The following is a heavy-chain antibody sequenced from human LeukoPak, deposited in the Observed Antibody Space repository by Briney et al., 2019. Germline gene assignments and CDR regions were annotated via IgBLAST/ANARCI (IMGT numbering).Heavy chain of an antibody. J-gene: IGHJ4*02. CDR3: ASTLRFLPYRRFDY. Sequence: SETLSLTCSVSGGSIISSNYYWGWIRQPPGKGLEWIGSIYQSGGGSSYYNPSLKSRVTISGDTSKNQFSLRLSSVTAADTAVYYCASTLRFLPYRRFDYWGQGTLVTVPS. D-gene: IGHD3-3*01. CDR2: IYQSGGGSS. V-gene: IGHV4-39*01. CDR1: GGSIISSNYY.